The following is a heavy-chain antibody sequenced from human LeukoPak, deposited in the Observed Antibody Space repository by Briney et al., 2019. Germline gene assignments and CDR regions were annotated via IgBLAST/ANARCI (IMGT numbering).Heavy chain of an antibody. Sequence: SETLSLTCAVYGGSFSSYYWSWIRQPPGKGLEWIGEINHSGSTNYYPSLKSRVTISVDTSKNQSSLKLSSVTAADTAVYYCAGMGILTGYYRYFDYWGQGTLATVSS. D-gene: IGHD3-9*01. CDR3: AGMGILTGYYRYFDY. CDR1: GGSFSSYY. CDR2: INHSGST. J-gene: IGHJ4*02. V-gene: IGHV4-34*01.